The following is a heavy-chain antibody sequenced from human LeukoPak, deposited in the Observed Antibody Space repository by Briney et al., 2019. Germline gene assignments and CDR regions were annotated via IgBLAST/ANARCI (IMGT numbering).Heavy chain of an antibody. CDR2: INPSGGST. V-gene: IGHV1-46*01. D-gene: IGHD6-19*01. CDR3: AKDPVAGFDY. Sequence: ASVKVSCKASGYTFTSYYMHWVRQAPGQGLEWMGIINPSGGSTSYAQKFQGRVTMTRVMSTSTVYMELSSLRSEDTAVYYCAKDPVAGFDYWGQGTLVTVSS. J-gene: IGHJ4*02. CDR1: GYTFTSYY.